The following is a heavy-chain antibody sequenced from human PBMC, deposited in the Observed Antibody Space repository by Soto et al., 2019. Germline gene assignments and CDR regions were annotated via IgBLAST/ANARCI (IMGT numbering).Heavy chain of an antibody. Sequence: QVPLQESGPGLVKPSETLSLTCTVSGGSISSYYWSWIRQPPGKGLEWIGYIYYSGSTNYNPSLKSRVTISVDTSKNQFSLKLSSVTAADTAVYYCARAVAVASWFDPWGQGTLVTVSS. V-gene: IGHV4-59*01. J-gene: IGHJ5*02. CDR2: IYYSGST. CDR1: GGSISSYY. CDR3: ARAVAVASWFDP. D-gene: IGHD6-19*01.